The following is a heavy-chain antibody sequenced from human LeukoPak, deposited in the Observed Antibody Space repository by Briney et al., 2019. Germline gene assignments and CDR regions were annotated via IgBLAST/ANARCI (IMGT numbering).Heavy chain of an antibody. CDR1: GFTFSSYE. J-gene: IGHJ4*02. CDR3: VRDSSGWSFDY. CDR2: ISSSGSPI. D-gene: IGHD6-19*01. V-gene: IGHV3-48*03. Sequence: GGSLRLSCAASGFTFSSYEMNWVRQAPGKGLEWVSYISSSGSPIYYADSVKGRFTISRDNAKNSLYLQMNSLRAEDTAVYYCVRDSSGWSFDYWGQGTLVTVSS.